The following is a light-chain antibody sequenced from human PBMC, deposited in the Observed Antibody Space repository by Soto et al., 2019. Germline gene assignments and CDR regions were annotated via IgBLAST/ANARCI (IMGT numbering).Light chain of an antibody. J-gene: IGKJ5*01. Sequence: IQMTQSPSTLSGSVGDRVTIPCRASQTISSWLAWYQQKPGKAPKLLIYKASTLKSGVPSRFSGSGSGTEFTLTISSLQPDDFATYYCQQSYSTPITFGQGTRLEIK. CDR3: QQSYSTPIT. CDR1: QTISSW. V-gene: IGKV1-5*03. CDR2: KAS.